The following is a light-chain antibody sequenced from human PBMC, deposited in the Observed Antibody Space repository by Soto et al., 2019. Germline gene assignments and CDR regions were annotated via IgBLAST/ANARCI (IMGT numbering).Light chain of an antibody. CDR1: QSITSKF. V-gene: IGKV3-20*01. CDR2: AAS. Sequence: EIVLTQSPGTLSLSPGERATLSCRASQSITSKFVAWYQQRPGQPPRLLIYAASTRATGIPDRFNGSGSETDFTLTISRLEPDDFAVYYCQQYGGSPTLAFGGGTKVEI. J-gene: IGKJ4*01. CDR3: QQYGGSPTLA.